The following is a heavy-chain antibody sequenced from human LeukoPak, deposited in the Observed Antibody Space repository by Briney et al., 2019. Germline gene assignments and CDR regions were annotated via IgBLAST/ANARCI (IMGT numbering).Heavy chain of an antibody. V-gene: IGHV3-23*01. D-gene: IGHD6-19*01. J-gene: IGHJ4*02. CDR2: ISGSGGST. CDR3: AKTMYSSGWLFDY. CDR1: GFTFSSYA. Sequence: GGSLRLSCAASGFTFSSYAMSWVRQAPGKGLEWVSAISGSGGSTYYADSVKGRFTISRDNSKNTLYLQMYSLRAEDTAVYYCAKTMYSSGWLFDYWGQGTLVTVSS.